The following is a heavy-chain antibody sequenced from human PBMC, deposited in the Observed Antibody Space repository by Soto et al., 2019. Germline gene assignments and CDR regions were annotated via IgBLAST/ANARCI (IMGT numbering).Heavy chain of an antibody. CDR2: ISYDGRNK. CDR1: GFTFSSYG. Sequence: VQLVESGGGGVQPGRSLRLSCAASGFTFSSYGMHWVRQAPGKGLEWVAVISYDGRNKYYADSVKGRFTISRDNSKNTLYLQMSSLRPEDTAVYYCVKDGSSGWPYYYGMDVWGQGTTVTVAS. CDR3: VKDGSSGWPYYYGMDV. V-gene: IGHV3-30*18. J-gene: IGHJ6*02. D-gene: IGHD6-19*01.